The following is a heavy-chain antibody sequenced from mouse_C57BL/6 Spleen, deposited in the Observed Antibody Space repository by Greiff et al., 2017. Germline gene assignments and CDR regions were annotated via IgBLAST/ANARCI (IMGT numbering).Heavy chain of an antibody. CDR2: IYPGDGDT. V-gene: IGHV1-80*01. D-gene: IGHD1-1*01. CDR3: ARSYYGSRYFDY. J-gene: IGHJ2*01. Sequence: VQLQQSGAELVKPGASVKISCKASGYAFSSYWMNWVKQRPGKGLEWIGQIYPGDGDTNYNGKFKGKATLTADKSSSTAYMQLSSLTSEDSAVYFCARSYYGSRYFDYWGQGTTLTVSS. CDR1: GYAFSSYW.